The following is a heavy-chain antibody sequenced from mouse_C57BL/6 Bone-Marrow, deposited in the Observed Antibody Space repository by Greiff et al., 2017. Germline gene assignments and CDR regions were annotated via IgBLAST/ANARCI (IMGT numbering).Heavy chain of an antibody. J-gene: IGHJ3*01. Sequence: DVKLVESGGGLVKPGGSLKLSCAASGFTFSDYGMHWVRQAPEKGLEWVAYISSGSSTIYYADTVKGRFTISRDNAKNTLFLQMTSLRSEDTAMYYCARSGYGYPWFAYWGQGTLVTVSA. CDR3: ARSGYGYPWFAY. CDR1: GFTFSDYG. V-gene: IGHV5-17*01. CDR2: ISSGSSTI. D-gene: IGHD2-2*01.